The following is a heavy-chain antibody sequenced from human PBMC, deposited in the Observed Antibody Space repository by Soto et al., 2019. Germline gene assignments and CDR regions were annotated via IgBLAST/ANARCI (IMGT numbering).Heavy chain of an antibody. V-gene: IGHV3-23*01. J-gene: IGHJ2*01. CDR1: GFTFTNVS. CDR2: ITDIGVIT. CDR3: AKLYW. Sequence: RILSCAASGFTFTNVSMTCVRQAPGKGLEWVATITDIGVITDYADSVKGRFTMSIDNSKSTLYLQMNNLRADDTAVYYCAKLYW.